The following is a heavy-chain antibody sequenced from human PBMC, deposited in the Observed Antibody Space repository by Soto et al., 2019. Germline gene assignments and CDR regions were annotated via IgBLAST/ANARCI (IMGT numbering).Heavy chain of an antibody. CDR3: AREVSGYDRYYFDY. Sequence: SVKVSCKASGGTFSSYTISWVRQAPGQGLEWMGRIIPILGIANYAQKFQGRVTITADKSTSTAYMELSSLRSEDTAVYYCAREVSGYDRYYFDYWGQGTLVTVSS. CDR1: GGTFSSYT. J-gene: IGHJ4*02. D-gene: IGHD5-12*01. CDR2: IIPILGIA. V-gene: IGHV1-69*04.